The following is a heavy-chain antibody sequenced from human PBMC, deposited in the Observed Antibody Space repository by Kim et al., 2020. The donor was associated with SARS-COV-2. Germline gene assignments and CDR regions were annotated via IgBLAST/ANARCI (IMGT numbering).Heavy chain of an antibody. V-gene: IGHV4-39*01. CDR1: GGSISSSSYY. D-gene: IGHD3-10*01. Sequence: SETLSLTCTVSGGSISSSSYYWGWIRQPPGKGLEWIGSIYYSGSTYYNPSLKSRVTISVDTSKNQFSLKLSSVTAADTAVYYCARRVYYYGSGSYYPTSYYFDYCGQGTLVTVSS. J-gene: IGHJ4*02. CDR3: ARRVYYYGSGSYYPTSYYFDY. CDR2: IYYSGST.